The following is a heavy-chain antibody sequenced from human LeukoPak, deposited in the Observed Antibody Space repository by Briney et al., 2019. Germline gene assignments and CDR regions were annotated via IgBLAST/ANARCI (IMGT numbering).Heavy chain of an antibody. Sequence: ASVKVSCKASGYTFTSYYMHWVRQAPGQGLEWMGIINPSGGSTSYAQKFQGRVTMTRDMSTSTVYMELSSLRSDDTAVYYCARVESSTKPLDAFDIWGQGTMVTVSS. CDR2: INPSGGST. CDR1: GYTFTSYY. CDR3: ARVESSTKPLDAFDI. V-gene: IGHV1-46*01. D-gene: IGHD6-13*01. J-gene: IGHJ3*02.